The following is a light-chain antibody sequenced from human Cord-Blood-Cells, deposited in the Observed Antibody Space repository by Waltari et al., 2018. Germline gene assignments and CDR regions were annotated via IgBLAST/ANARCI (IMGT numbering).Light chain of an antibody. J-gene: IGKJ4*01. V-gene: IGKV1-33*01. CDR3: QQYDNLPS. CDR2: DAS. Sequence: DIQMTQSRSSLSASVGDRVTITCQASQDISNYLNWYQQKPGKAPKLLIYDASNLETGVPSRFSESGSGTDFTFTISSLQPEDIATYYCQQYDNLPSFGGGTKVEIK. CDR1: QDISNY.